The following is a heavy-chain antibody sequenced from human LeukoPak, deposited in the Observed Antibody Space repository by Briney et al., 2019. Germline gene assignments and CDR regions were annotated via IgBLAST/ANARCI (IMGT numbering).Heavy chain of an antibody. V-gene: IGHV3-7*04. CDR1: EFTVNRYW. CDR2: IKQDGSEA. CDR3: TRDALFGSGRTHLDF. Sequence: GGSLRLSCAASEFTVNRYWMSWVRQAPGKGLQWVANIKQDGSEAHYVDSVKGRFTISRDNAKNSLSLQMNSLNVDDTGVYFCTRDALFGSGRTHLDFWSQGTLVSVSS. D-gene: IGHD3-10*01. J-gene: IGHJ4*02.